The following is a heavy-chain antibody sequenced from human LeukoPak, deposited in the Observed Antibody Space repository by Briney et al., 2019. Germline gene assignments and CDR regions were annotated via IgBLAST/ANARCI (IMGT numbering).Heavy chain of an antibody. J-gene: IGHJ4*02. Sequence: PSETLSLTCIVSGGSISSGSYYWSWIRQPAGKGLEWIGRIYTSGSTNYNPSLKSRVTISVDTSKNQFSLKLSSVTAADTAVYYCARGNYYDSSGYYLPTPDYWGQGTLVTVSS. V-gene: IGHV4-61*02. D-gene: IGHD3-22*01. CDR3: ARGNYYDSSGYYLPTPDY. CDR2: IYTSGST. CDR1: GGSISSGSYY.